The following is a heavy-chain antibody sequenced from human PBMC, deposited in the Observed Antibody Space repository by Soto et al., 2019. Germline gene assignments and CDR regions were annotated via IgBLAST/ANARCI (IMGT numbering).Heavy chain of an antibody. J-gene: IGHJ4*02. CDR3: ARGPTGDYFVEPSFFDY. D-gene: IGHD7-27*01. V-gene: IGHV4-61*01. Sequence: PSETLSLTCTVSGGSVSSGSYYWSWIRQPPGKGLEWIGYIYYSGSTNYNPSLKSRVTISVDTSKNQFSLKLSSVTAADTAVYYCARGPTGDYFVEPSFFDYWGQGTLVTVSS. CDR1: GGSVSSGSYY. CDR2: IYYSGST.